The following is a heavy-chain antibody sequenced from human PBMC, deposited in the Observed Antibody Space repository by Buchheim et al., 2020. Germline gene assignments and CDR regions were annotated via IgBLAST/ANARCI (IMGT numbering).Heavy chain of an antibody. D-gene: IGHD4-23*01. CDR2: IYYSGTT. J-gene: IGHJ5*02. CDR1: GGSISSNNW. V-gene: IGHV4-4*02. Sequence: QVQLQESGPGLVKPSGTLSLTCAVSGGSISSNNWWSWVRQPPGKGLEWIGEIYYSGTTPYNPSLKNRVTISVDKSRNQFSLRLSSVTAADTAVYYCARDENSGWGFDPWGQGTL. CDR3: ARDENSGWGFDP.